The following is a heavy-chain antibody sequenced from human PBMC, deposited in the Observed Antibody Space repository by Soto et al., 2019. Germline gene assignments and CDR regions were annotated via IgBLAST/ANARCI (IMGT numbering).Heavy chain of an antibody. CDR2: IIPMFGTA. V-gene: IGHV1-69*12. J-gene: IGHJ4*02. CDR1: GGTFSTYA. D-gene: IGHD5-18*01. Sequence: QVQLVQSGAEVKKPESSVKVSCKAPGGTFSTYAISWVRQAPGQGLEWMGGIIPMFGTANYAQRFQDRVTTTAAESTTTVYMELSSLRSEDTAVYFCASGIQLWLRRINNGYSGWGQGTLVTVSS. CDR3: ASGIQLWLRRINNGYSG.